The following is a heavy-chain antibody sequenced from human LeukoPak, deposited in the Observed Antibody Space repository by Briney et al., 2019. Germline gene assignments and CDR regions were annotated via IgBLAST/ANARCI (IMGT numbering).Heavy chain of an antibody. CDR1: GFTFSSYS. CDR2: INHSGGT. Sequence: PGGSLRLSCAASGFTFSSYSMNWIRQPPGKGLEWIGEINHSGGTNYNPSLKSRVTISVDTPKNQFSLKLSSVTAADTAVYYCARRGPYSYGYSRNYYYYYYMDVWGKGTTVTISS. V-gene: IGHV4-34*01. CDR3: ARRGPYSYGYSRNYYYYYYMDV. J-gene: IGHJ6*03. D-gene: IGHD5-18*01.